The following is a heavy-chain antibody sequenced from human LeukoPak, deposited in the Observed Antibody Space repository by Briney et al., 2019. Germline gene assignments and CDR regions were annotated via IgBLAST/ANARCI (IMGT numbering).Heavy chain of an antibody. J-gene: IGHJ4*02. V-gene: IGHV3-48*02. D-gene: IGHD6-13*01. Sequence: GGSLRLSCAASGFTFSRYSMNWVRQAPGKGLEWVSYISGSSSIIYYADSVKGRFTISRDNAKNSLYLQMNSLRDEDTAVYYCARGAGRGGYYFDYWGQGTLVSVSS. CDR2: ISGSSSII. CDR3: ARGAGRGGYYFDY. CDR1: GFTFSRYS.